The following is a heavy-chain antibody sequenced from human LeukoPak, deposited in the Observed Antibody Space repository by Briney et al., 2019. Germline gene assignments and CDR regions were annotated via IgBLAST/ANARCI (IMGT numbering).Heavy chain of an antibody. CDR3: ARRSDSSGYHDAFDI. V-gene: IGHV1-69*05. CDR1: GGTFSSYA. Sequence: GASVKVSCKASGGTFSSYAISWVRQAPGQGLEWMGRIIPIFGTANYAQKFQGRVTITTDESTSTAYMELSSLRSEDTAVYYCARRSDSSGYHDAFDIWGQGTMVTVSS. D-gene: IGHD3-22*01. CDR2: IIPIFGTA. J-gene: IGHJ3*02.